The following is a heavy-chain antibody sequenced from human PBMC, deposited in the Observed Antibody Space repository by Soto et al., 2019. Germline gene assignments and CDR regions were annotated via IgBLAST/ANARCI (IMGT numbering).Heavy chain of an antibody. D-gene: IGHD3-16*02. CDR2: ISRTGGAA. CDR3: AKAYDYIWGSYPRELDY. Sequence: EVQLLESGGGLVQPGGSLRLSCAASGFTFDKYAMYWVRQTPGKGLEWASAISRTGGAANYADSVNGRFAVSRDNSKNTLYLQMNSLRAEDTAVYYCAKAYDYIWGSYPRELDYCGQGTLVTVSS. CDR1: GFTFDKYA. J-gene: IGHJ4*02. V-gene: IGHV3-23*01.